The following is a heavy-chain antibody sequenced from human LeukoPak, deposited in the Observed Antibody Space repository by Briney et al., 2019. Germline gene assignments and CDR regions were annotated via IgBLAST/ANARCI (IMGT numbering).Heavy chain of an antibody. D-gene: IGHD3-22*01. V-gene: IGHV1-18*01. Sequence: ASVKVSCKASGYTFTSYGISWVRQAPGQGLEWLGWIHTYNGHTNYAQKLQGRVTMTTDTSTSTAYMELRSLRSDDTAVYYCARDQYYDSKGWFDPWGQGTLVTASS. J-gene: IGHJ5*02. CDR3: ARDQYYDSKGWFDP. CDR1: GYTFTSYG. CDR2: IHTYNGHT.